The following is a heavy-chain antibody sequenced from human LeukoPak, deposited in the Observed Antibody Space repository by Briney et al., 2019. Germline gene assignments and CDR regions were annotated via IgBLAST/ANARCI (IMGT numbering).Heavy chain of an antibody. Sequence: PGGSLRLSSAASGFTFSDHYMDWVRQAPGKGLEWVGRSRNKGNSYSAEYAASVKGRFTISRDDSQSSVYLQMNSLKTEDTAVYYCGRLTYSSVWHPSDYWGQGTLVTVSS. CDR1: GFTFSDHY. V-gene: IGHV3-72*01. D-gene: IGHD6-19*01. CDR3: GRLTYSSVWHPSDY. J-gene: IGHJ4*02. CDR2: SRNKGNSYSA.